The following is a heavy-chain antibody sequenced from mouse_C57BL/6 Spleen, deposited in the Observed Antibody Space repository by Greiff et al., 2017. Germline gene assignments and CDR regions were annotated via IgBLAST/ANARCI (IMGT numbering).Heavy chain of an antibody. V-gene: IGHV5-17*01. CDR2: ISSGSSTI. CDR3: ARPPYYYGSSYWYFDV. D-gene: IGHD1-1*01. J-gene: IGHJ1*03. CDR1: GFTFSDYG. Sequence: EVQGVESGGGLVKPGGSLKLSCAASGFTFSDYGMHWVRQAPEKGLEWVAYISSGSSTIYYADTVKGRFTISRDNAKNTLFLKMTSLRSEDTAMYYCARPPYYYGSSYWYFDVWGTGTTVTVSS.